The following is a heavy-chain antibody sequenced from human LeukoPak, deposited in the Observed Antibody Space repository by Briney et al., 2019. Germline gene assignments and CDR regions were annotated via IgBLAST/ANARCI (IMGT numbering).Heavy chain of an antibody. Sequence: GGSLRLSCAASGFTFSDYYMSWIRPAPGKGLGRVSYISSSGSTIYYADSVKGRFTISRDNAKNSLYLQMNSLRAEDTAVYYCARVSSTTPDAFDIWGQGTMVTVSS. CDR2: ISSSGSTI. V-gene: IGHV3-11*01. CDR1: GFTFSDYY. CDR3: ARVSSTTPDAFDI. J-gene: IGHJ3*02. D-gene: IGHD1-26*01.